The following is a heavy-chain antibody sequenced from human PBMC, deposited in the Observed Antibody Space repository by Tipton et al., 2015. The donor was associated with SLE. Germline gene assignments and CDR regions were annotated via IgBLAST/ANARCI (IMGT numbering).Heavy chain of an antibody. V-gene: IGHV4-59*01. CDR3: ARGIPSRI. CDR1: GGSFSGYF. CDR2: IYYSGST. J-gene: IGHJ3*02. Sequence: TLSLTCAVYGGSFSGYFWSWIRQPPGKGLEWIGYIYYSGSTNYNPSLKSRVTISVDTSKNQFSLKLSSVTAADTAVYYCARGIPSRIWGQGTMVTVSS.